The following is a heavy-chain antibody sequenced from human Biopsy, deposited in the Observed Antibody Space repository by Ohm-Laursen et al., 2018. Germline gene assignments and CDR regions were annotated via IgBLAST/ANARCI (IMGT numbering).Heavy chain of an antibody. CDR1: GGPLNSYY. J-gene: IGHJ5*02. D-gene: IGHD5-24*01. V-gene: IGHV4-59*01. CDR2: IYYSGIA. Sequence: SETLSLTCTASGGPLNSYYWSWIRQPPGKGLEWIGYIYYSGIAANYNPSLKGRVTISVDTSKHQFSLRLTSATAADTAVYYCARGGFGLDGYNSPWGRGTLVIVSS. CDR3: ARGGFGLDGYNSP.